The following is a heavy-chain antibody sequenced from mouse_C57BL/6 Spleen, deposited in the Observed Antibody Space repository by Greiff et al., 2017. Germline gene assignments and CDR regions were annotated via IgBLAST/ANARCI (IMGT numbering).Heavy chain of an antibody. V-gene: IGHV1-18*01. J-gene: IGHJ4*01. Sequence: EVQLQQSGPELVKPGASVKIPCKASGYTFTDYNMDWVKQSHGKSLEWIGDLNPNNGGTTYNQKFKGQATLTVNKSCSAAYMELRSLSSEYTAVYYCARSTFYYAMDYWGQGTSVTVSS. CDR1: GYTFTDYN. CDR3: ARSTFYYAMDY. CDR2: LNPNNGGT.